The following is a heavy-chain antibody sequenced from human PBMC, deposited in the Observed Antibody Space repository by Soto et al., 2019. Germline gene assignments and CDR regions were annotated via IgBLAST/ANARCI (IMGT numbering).Heavy chain of an antibody. CDR1: GFTFSSYA. D-gene: IGHD3-22*01. CDR2: ISYDGTN. CDR3: ASGSDSSGYYYLGRY. Sequence: QVQLVESGGGVVQPGRSLRLSCAASGFTFSSYAMHWVRQAPGKGLEWVAVISYDGTNNYADSVKGRFTISRDNSKNKLDLQMNSLSAEDTAFYYCASGSDSSGYYYLGRYWGQGTLVSVSS. J-gene: IGHJ4*02. V-gene: IGHV3-30-3*01.